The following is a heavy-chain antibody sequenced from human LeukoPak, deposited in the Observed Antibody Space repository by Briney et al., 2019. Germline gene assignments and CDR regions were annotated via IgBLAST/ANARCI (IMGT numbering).Heavy chain of an antibody. V-gene: IGHV3-30-3*01. Sequence: GRSLRLSCAASGFTFSLHPIHWVRQAPGEGLEWVAAILYDGSTKYYADSVKGRFTISRDDSKNTLYLLMNSLRAEDTALYYCARQDTGTLDYWGQGTLVTVSS. CDR3: ARQDTGTLDY. CDR2: ILYDGSTK. J-gene: IGHJ4*02. CDR1: GFTFSLHP. D-gene: IGHD1-26*01.